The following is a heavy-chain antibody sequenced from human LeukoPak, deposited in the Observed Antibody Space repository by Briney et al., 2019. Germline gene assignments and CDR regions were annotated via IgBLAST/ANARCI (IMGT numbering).Heavy chain of an antibody. Sequence: SEILSLTCTVSGDSVSSSSYYWDWIRQPPGKGLEWIGSISSDGNTHYNTSLKSRVTMSVDTSKNQFSLKLNSVTATDTAVYYCARHYGPWGQGTLVTVSS. V-gene: IGHV4-39*01. J-gene: IGHJ4*02. D-gene: IGHD3-10*01. CDR3: ARHYGP. CDR1: GDSVSSSSYY. CDR2: ISSDGNT.